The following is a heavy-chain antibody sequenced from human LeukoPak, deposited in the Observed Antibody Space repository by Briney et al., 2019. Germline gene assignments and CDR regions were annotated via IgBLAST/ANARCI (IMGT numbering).Heavy chain of an antibody. CDR3: AKVLGSAQDYDFWGVYYGLDY. J-gene: IGHJ4*02. Sequence: GGSLRLSCAASGFTFSSYAMSWVRQAPGKGLEWVSAISGSGGSTYYADSVKGRFTISRDNSKNTLYLQMNSLRAEDTAVYYCAKVLGSAQDYDFWGVYYGLDYGAQETWATVP. CDR2: ISGSGGST. V-gene: IGHV3-23*01. D-gene: IGHD3-3*01. CDR1: GFTFSSYA.